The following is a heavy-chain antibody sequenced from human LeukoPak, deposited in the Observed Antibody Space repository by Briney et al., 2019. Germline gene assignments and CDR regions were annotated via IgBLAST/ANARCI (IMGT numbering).Heavy chain of an antibody. CDR3: AKYFRAAMIHVVISHNAFDV. V-gene: IGHV3-23*01. CDR2: ISGSDGTT. CDR1: GFTFSNYA. Sequence: GGSLRLSCAASGFTFSNYAMTWVRQAPGKGLEWVSTISGSDGTTFYADSEKGRFSISRDNSENTLYLQMNTLSAEDTAVYYCAKYFRAAMIHVVISHNAFDVWGQGTTVTVSS. D-gene: IGHD3-22*01. J-gene: IGHJ3*01.